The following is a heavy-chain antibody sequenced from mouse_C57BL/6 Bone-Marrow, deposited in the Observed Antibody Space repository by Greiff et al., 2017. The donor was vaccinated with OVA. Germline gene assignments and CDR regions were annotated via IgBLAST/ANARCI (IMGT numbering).Heavy chain of an antibody. V-gene: IGHV1-85*01. D-gene: IGHD1-1*01. CDR1: GYTFTSYD. Sequence: QVQLQQSGPELVKPGASVKLSCKASGYTFTSYDINWVKQRPGQGLEWIGWIYPRDGSTKYNEKFKGKATLTVDTSSSTAYMELHSLTSEDSAVYFCARWSGSNPRYFDYWGQGTTLTVSS. CDR3: ARWSGSNPRYFDY. J-gene: IGHJ2*01. CDR2: IYPRDGST.